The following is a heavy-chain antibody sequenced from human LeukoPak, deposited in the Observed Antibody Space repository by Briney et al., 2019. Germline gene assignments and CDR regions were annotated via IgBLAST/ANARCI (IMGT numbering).Heavy chain of an antibody. J-gene: IGHJ4*02. CDR2: FDPEDGET. CDR3: ATVPGRMVAAISFDY. CDR1: GYTFTCYY. V-gene: IGHV1-24*01. Sequence: ASVKVSCKASGYTFTCYYMHWVRQAPGKGLEWMGGFDPEDGETIYAQKFQGRVTMTEDTSTDTAYMELSSLRSEDTAVYYCATVPGRMVAAISFDYWGQGTLVTVSS. D-gene: IGHD2-15*01.